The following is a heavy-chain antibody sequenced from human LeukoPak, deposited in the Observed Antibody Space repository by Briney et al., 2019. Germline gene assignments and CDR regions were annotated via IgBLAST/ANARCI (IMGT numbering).Heavy chain of an antibody. V-gene: IGHV3-33*01. CDR1: GFTFSSYG. Sequence: GGSLRLSCAASGFTFSSYGMNWVRQAPGKGLEWVAVIWYDGSKKLYGDSVKGRFTVARDSSKNTLYLQMNSLRAEDTAVYYCARDLFLGYCSAGNCYSGFDYWGQGTLVTVSS. D-gene: IGHD2-15*01. CDR3: ARDLFLGYCSAGNCYSGFDY. CDR2: IWYDGSKK. J-gene: IGHJ4*02.